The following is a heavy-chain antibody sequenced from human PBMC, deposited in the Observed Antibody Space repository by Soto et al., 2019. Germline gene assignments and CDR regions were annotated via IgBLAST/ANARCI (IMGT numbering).Heavy chain of an antibody. V-gene: IGHV1-69*06. CDR1: GGTFSSYA. J-gene: IGHJ6*02. Sequence: QVQLVQSGAEVKKPGSSVKVSCKASGGTFSSYAISWVRQAPGQGLEWMGGIIPIFGTANYAQKFQGRVTITADKSTSTAYIELSSLRSEDTAVYYCARLMTTANYYYYYGMDVWGQGTTVTVSS. CDR2: IIPIFGTA. CDR3: ARLMTTANYYYYYGMDV. D-gene: IGHD4-17*01.